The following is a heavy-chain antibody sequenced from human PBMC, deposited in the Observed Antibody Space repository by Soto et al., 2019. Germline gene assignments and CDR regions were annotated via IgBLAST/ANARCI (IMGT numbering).Heavy chain of an antibody. CDR1: GYTFTSYG. CDR3: AREGALDY. J-gene: IGHJ4*02. V-gene: IGHV1-18*01. CDR2: ISAYNGNT. Sequence: ASVKVSCKASGYTFTSYGISWVRQAPGQGLEWMGWISAYNGNTNYAQKLQGRVPITTTTSTSTAYMEMRSLRSYDTDVYYCAREGALDYWGQGTLGTVSS. D-gene: IGHD3-16*01.